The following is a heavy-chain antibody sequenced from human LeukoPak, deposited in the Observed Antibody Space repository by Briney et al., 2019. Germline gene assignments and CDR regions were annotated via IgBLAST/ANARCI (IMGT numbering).Heavy chain of an antibody. CDR2: GHYSGST. Sequence: SETLSLTCSVSGGSIRSSSYYWAWIRQPPGKGLEWIATGHYSGSTFYNPSLKSRLTLSIYTSKNLFSLQVTSVTAADTAMYYCVRGQGAFGGYEWANWFDPWGQGTLVTVSS. J-gene: IGHJ5*02. CDR3: VRGQGAFGGYEWANWFDP. V-gene: IGHV4-39*02. D-gene: IGHD5-12*01. CDR1: GGSIRSSSYY.